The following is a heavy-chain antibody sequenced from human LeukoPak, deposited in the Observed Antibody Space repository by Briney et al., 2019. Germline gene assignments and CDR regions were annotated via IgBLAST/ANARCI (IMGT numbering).Heavy chain of an antibody. CDR3: ARHLRVVPAAIGRDNWFDP. D-gene: IGHD2-2*02. CDR2: IYHCGST. J-gene: IGHJ5*02. Sequence: PSETLSLTCAVSVYFISSGYYWGWIRQPPGKGLEWIGSIYHCGSTYYNPYHKRRATTSVDTSKNQCSLNLSSVTAADTAVYYCARHLRVVPAAIGRDNWFDPWGQGTLVTVSS. CDR1: VYFISSGYY. V-gene: IGHV4-38-2*01.